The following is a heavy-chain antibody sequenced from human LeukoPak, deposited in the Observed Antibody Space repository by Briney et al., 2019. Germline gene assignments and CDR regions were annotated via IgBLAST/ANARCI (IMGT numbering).Heavy chain of an antibody. Sequence: SQTLSLTCTVSGGSINSGSYYWSWIRQPAGKGLEWIGRIYTSGSTNYNPSLKSRVTISVDTSKNQFSLKLSSVTAADTAVYYCARDGMRGYSYGLEIDYWGQGTLVTVSS. D-gene: IGHD5-18*01. J-gene: IGHJ4*02. CDR1: GGSINSGSYY. CDR3: ARDGMRGYSYGLEIDY. CDR2: IYTSGST. V-gene: IGHV4-61*02.